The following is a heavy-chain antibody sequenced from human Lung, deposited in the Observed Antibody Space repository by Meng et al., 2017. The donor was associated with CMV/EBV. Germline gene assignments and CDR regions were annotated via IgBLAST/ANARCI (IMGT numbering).Heavy chain of an antibody. D-gene: IGHD3-22*01. J-gene: IGHJ4*02. CDR2: IYYSGST. Sequence: GSLRLXCTVSGGSISSSSYYWGWIRQSPGKGLEWIGSIYYSGSTYYNPSLKSRVTISVDTSKNQFSLKLSSVTAADTAVYYCARGGYYYDSSGYYYPGGFDYWXQGTXVTVSS. V-gene: IGHV4-39*07. CDR1: GGSISSSSYY. CDR3: ARGGYYYDSSGYYYPGGFDY.